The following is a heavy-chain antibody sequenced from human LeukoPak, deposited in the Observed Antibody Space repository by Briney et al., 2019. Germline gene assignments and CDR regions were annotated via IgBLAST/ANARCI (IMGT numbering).Heavy chain of an antibody. Sequence: GGSLRLSCAASGFTVSSNYMSWVRQAPGKGLEWVSGISWNSGSIGYADSVKGRFTISRDNAKNSLYLQMNSLRAEDTALYYCAKDISGDYGFPDYWGQGTLVTVSS. CDR1: GFTVSSNY. J-gene: IGHJ4*02. CDR2: ISWNSGSI. D-gene: IGHD4-17*01. CDR3: AKDISGDYGFPDY. V-gene: IGHV3-9*01.